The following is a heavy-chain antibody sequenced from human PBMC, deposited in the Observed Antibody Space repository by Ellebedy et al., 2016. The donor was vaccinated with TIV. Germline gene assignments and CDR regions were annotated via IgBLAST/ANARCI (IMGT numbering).Heavy chain of an antibody. D-gene: IGHD6-19*01. Sequence: MPSETLSLTCAVSGDSISSSNWWNWVRQTPGKGLEWIGEIYQSGSTNYNPSLKSRVTISVDKSKNQFSLQLSSVAAADTAVYYCARGRPAVVGALNYGLDVWGQGTTVTVSS. J-gene: IGHJ6*02. V-gene: IGHV4-4*02. CDR2: IYQSGST. CDR1: GDSISSSNW. CDR3: ARGRPAVVGALNYGLDV.